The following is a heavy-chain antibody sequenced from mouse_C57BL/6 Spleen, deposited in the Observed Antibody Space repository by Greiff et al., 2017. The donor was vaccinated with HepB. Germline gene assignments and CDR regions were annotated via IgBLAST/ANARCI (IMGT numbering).Heavy chain of an antibody. D-gene: IGHD2-5*01. CDR1: GYTFTSYG. J-gene: IGHJ4*01. CDR3: ARYGGDYYSNSYYAMDY. CDR2: IYPRSGNT. V-gene: IGHV1-81*01. Sequence: VKLVESGAELARPGASVKLSCKASGYTFTSYGISWVKQRTGQGLEWIGEIYPRSGNTYYNEKFKGKATLTADKSSSTAYMELRSLTSEDSAVYFCARYGGDYYSNSYYAMDYWGQGTSVTVSS.